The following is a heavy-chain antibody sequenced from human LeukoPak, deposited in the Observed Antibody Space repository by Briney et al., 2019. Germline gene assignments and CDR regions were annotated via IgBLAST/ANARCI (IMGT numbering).Heavy chain of an antibody. V-gene: IGHV1-2*02. Sequence: AAVKVSCKASGCTFTGYYMHWVRQAPGQGLEWMGWINPNSGGTNYAQKFQGRVTMTRDTSISTAYMELSRLRSDDTAVYYCARVGPRTVWSGYGVYFDYGGQGTLVTVSS. CDR1: GCTFTGYY. CDR3: ARVGPRTVWSGYGVYFDY. D-gene: IGHD3-3*01. CDR2: INPNSGGT. J-gene: IGHJ4*02.